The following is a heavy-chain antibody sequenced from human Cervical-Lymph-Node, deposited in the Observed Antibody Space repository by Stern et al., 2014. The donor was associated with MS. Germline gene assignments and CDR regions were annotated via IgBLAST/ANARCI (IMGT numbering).Heavy chain of an antibody. Sequence: EVQLVESGGGVVRPGRSLRLSCAASGFTFEDYGMSWVRQGPGKGLEWVAAINWTGGSTVYAGSVQGRFTISRDNAKNSLYLQMNSLRAESTALYHCARAFCTGGVCYSFPFYGMDVWGQGTTVTVSS. D-gene: IGHD2-8*02. CDR3: ARAFCTGGVCYSFPFYGMDV. V-gene: IGHV3-20*01. J-gene: IGHJ6*02. CDR1: GFTFEDYG. CDR2: INWTGGST.